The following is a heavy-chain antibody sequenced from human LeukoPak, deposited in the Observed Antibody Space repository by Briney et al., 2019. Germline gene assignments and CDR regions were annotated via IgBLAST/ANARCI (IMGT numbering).Heavy chain of an antibody. V-gene: IGHV1-69*13. CDR1: GGTFSRYG. J-gene: IGHJ6*02. CDR2: IIPIFGTA. Sequence: ASVKVSCKASGGTFSRYGISWVRQAPGQGLEWTGGIIPIFGTANYAQKFQGRVTITADESTSTAYMELGSLRSEDTAVYYCARVPSRVGMDVWGQGTTVTVSS. CDR3: ARVPSRVGMDV.